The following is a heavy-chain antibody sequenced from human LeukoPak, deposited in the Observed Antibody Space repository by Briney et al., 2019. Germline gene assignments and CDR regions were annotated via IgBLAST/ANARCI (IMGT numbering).Heavy chain of an antibody. V-gene: IGHV3-33*01. D-gene: IGHD3-16*02. J-gene: IGHJ4*02. CDR3: ARVSSRDDYIWGSYLDY. Sequence: GRSLRLSCAASGFTFSSYGMHWVRQAPGKGLEWVAVIWYDGGNKYYADSVKGRFTISRDNSKNTLYLQMNSLRAEDTAVYYCARVSSRDDYIWGSYLDYWGQGTLVTVSS. CDR2: IWYDGGNK. CDR1: GFTFSSYG.